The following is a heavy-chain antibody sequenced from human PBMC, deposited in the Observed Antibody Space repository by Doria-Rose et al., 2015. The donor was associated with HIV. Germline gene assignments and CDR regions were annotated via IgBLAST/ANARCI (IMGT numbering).Heavy chain of an antibody. Sequence: PPGNGLEWISESNDSGTTTYNPSLKSRVTISVDTSKNQFSLNLTSVTAADTAVYYCARQRGLDAFDVWGQGTIITVSS. V-gene: IGHV4-34*01. CDR2: SNDSGTT. J-gene: IGHJ3*01. CDR3: ARQRGLDAFDV.